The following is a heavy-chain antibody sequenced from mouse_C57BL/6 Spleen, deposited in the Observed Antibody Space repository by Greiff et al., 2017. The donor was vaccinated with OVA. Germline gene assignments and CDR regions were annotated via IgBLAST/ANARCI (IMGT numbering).Heavy chain of an antibody. J-gene: IGHJ2*01. CDR2: IDPENGDT. CDR1: GFNIKDDY. Sequence: VQLKESGAELVRPGASVKLSCTASGFNIKDDYMHWVKQRPEQGLEWIGWIDPENGDTEYASKFQGKATITADTSSNTAYLQLSSLTSEDTAVYYCTAHYYGSSYDFDYWGQGTTLTVSS. D-gene: IGHD1-1*01. CDR3: TAHYYGSSYDFDY. V-gene: IGHV14-4*01.